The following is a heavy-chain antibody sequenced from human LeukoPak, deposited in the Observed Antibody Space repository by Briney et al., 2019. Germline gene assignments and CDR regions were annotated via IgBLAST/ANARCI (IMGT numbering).Heavy chain of an antibody. CDR1: GGSFSGYY. V-gene: IGHV4-34*01. D-gene: IGHD4-17*01. CDR2: INHSGST. CDR3: AMRTVTTINYYYYMDV. Sequence: SETPSLTCAVYGGSFSGYYWSWIRQPPGKGLEWIREINHSGSTNYNPSLKSRVTISVDTSKNQFSLKLSSVTAADTAVYYCAMRTVTTINYYYYMDVWGKGTTVTVSS. J-gene: IGHJ6*03.